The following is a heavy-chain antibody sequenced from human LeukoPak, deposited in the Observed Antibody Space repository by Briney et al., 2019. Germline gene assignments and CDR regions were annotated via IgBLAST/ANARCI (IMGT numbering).Heavy chain of an antibody. V-gene: IGHV3-23*01. CDR1: GFTFSSYG. Sequence: GRSLRLSCAASGFTFSSYGMHWVRQAPGKGLEWVSGISPSGGITYYTDSVKGRFTISRDNSKNTVSLQMNSLRGEDTAVYYCAKDDAWGRYKDWGQGTLVTVSS. J-gene: IGHJ1*01. CDR2: ISPSGGIT. CDR3: AKDDAWGRYKD. D-gene: IGHD3-16*01.